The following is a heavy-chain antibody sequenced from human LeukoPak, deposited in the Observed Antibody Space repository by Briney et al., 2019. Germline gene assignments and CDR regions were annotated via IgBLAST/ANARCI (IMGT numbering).Heavy chain of an antibody. Sequence: PSETLSLTCTVSGGSISSGGYYWSWIRQHPGKGLEWIGYIYYSGSTYYNPSLKSRVTISVDTSKNQFSLKLSSMTAAGTAVYYCARVTGYCSSTSCKERRFDYWGQGTLVTVSS. D-gene: IGHD2-2*01. V-gene: IGHV4-31*03. J-gene: IGHJ4*02. CDR3: ARVTGYCSSTSCKERRFDY. CDR2: IYYSGST. CDR1: GGSISSGGYY.